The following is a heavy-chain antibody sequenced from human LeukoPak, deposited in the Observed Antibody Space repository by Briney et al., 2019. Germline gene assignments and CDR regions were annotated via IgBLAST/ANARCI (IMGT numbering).Heavy chain of an antibody. D-gene: IGHD1-26*01. CDR2: INPSGGST. CDR3: ARARYSGSYDDAFDI. Sequence: ASVKVSCKASGYTFTSYYMHWVRQAPGQGLEWMGIINPSGGSTSYAQKFQGRVTMTRDTSTSTVYMELSSLRSEDTAVYYCARARYSGSYDDAFDIWGQGTMVTVSS. J-gene: IGHJ3*02. V-gene: IGHV1-46*01. CDR1: GYTFTSYY.